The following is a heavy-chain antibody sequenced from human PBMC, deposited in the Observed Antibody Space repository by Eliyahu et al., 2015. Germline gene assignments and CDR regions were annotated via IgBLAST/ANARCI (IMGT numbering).Heavy chain of an antibody. D-gene: IGHD6-13*01. Sequence: EVQLVESGGGLVQPGRSLXPSCAASGFTFVXXAXHWVPQVSGKGLEWVSGISWNSGSIVYADSVKGRFTISRDNAKNSLYLQMNSLRAEDTALYYCAKDMWKYQYSSSWYNFDYWGQGTLVTVSS. V-gene: IGHV3-9*01. CDR1: GFTFVXXA. CDR3: AKDMWKYQYSSSWYNFDY. J-gene: IGHJ4*02. CDR2: ISWNSGSI.